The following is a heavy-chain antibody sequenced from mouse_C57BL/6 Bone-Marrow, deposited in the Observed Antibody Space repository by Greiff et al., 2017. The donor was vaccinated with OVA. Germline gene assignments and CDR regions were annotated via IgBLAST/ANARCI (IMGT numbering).Heavy chain of an antibody. CDR1: GYAFSSSW. V-gene: IGHV1-82*01. CDR2: IYPGDGDT. J-gene: IGHJ4*01. CDR3: ARCYYVNYDYAMDY. Sequence: QVQLQQSGPELVKPGASVKISCKASGYAFSSSWMNWVRQRPGKGLEWIGRIYPGDGDTNYNGKFKGKATLSADKSSSTAYMQLSSLTSEDSAVYFCARCYYVNYDYAMDYWGQGTSVTVSS. D-gene: IGHD2-1*01.